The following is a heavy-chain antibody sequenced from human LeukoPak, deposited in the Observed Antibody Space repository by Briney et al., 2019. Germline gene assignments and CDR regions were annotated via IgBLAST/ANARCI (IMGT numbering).Heavy chain of an antibody. J-gene: IGHJ4*02. Sequence: GASVKVSCKTSGYTFTSYDINWVRQATGQGLEWMGWMNPNSVRTGLAQKFQGRVTMTRNTSINTGYMELTSLRSVDTAVYYCARGRYRSDYWGQGTLVTVSS. CDR1: GYTFTSYD. CDR3: ARGRYRSDY. V-gene: IGHV1-8*01. CDR2: MNPNSVRT. D-gene: IGHD1-26*01.